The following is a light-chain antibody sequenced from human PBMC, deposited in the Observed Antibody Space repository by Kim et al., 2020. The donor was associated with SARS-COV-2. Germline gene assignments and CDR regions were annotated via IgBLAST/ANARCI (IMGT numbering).Light chain of an antibody. V-gene: IGLV3-1*01. CDR3: QAWVSSTWV. Sequence: SYELTQPPSVSVSPGQTASITCSGDKLGDKYACWYQQKPGQSPVLVIYQDSKRPSGIPERFSGSNSGNTATLTISGTQAMDEADYYCQAWVSSTWVFGGG. CDR2: QDS. J-gene: IGLJ3*02. CDR1: KLGDKY.